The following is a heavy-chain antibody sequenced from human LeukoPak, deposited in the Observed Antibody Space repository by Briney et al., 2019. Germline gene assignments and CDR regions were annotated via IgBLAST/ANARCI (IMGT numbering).Heavy chain of an antibody. J-gene: IGHJ4*02. Sequence: GGSLRLSCAASGFTFDDYAMHWVRQAPGKGLEWVSGISWNSGSIGYADSVKGRFTISRDNAKNSLYSQMNSLRAEDMAFYYCARRYTSSWHFDYWGLGTLVTVSS. CDR1: GFTFDDYA. V-gene: IGHV3-9*03. CDR2: ISWNSGSI. D-gene: IGHD6-13*01. CDR3: ARRYTSSWHFDY.